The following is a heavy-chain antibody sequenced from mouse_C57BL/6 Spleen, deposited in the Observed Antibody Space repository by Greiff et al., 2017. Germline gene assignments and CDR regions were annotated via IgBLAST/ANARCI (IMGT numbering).Heavy chain of an antibody. D-gene: IGHD1-1*01. CDR1: GYTFTSYG. CDR3: AHYYGSSYEGFAY. J-gene: IGHJ3*01. Sequence: QVQLQQSGAELARPGASVKLSCKASGYTFTSYGISWVKQRTGQGLEWIGEIYPRSGNTYYNEKFKGKATLTADKSSSTAYTELRSLTSEDSAVYFCAHYYGSSYEGFAYWGQGTLVTVSA. CDR2: IYPRSGNT. V-gene: IGHV1-81*01.